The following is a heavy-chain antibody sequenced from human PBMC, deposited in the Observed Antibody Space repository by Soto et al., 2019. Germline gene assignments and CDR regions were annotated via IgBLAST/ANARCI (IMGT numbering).Heavy chain of an antibody. V-gene: IGHV3-7*01. J-gene: IGHJ4*02. Sequence: GGSLRLSCAASGFTFSSYWMSWVRQAPGKGLEWVANIKQDGSEKYYVDSVKGRFTISRDNAKNSLYLQMNSLRAEDTAVYYCARARLTYSSSWYGVSYWGQGTLVTVSS. CDR3: ARARLTYSSSWYGVSY. D-gene: IGHD6-13*01. CDR2: IKQDGSEK. CDR1: GFTFSSYW.